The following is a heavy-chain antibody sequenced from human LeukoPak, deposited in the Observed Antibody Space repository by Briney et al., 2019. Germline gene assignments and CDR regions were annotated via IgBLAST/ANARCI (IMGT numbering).Heavy chain of an antibody. V-gene: IGHV4-4*07. Sequence: SETLSPTCTVSDDSVTTSYWSWIRQSAGKELEWIGRVSRSGGVLYNSAFRSRFTLSVDTSNNQFSLAVSGVTAADTAVYYCARVDGGVVPAAISSPHFDYWGQGTLVTVSS. CDR1: DDSVTTSY. CDR3: ARVDGGVVPAAISSPHFDY. D-gene: IGHD2-2*02. J-gene: IGHJ4*02. CDR2: VSRSGGV.